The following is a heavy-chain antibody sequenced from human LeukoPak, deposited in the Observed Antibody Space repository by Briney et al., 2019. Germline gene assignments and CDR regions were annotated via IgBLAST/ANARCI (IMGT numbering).Heavy chain of an antibody. V-gene: IGHV3-23*01. Sequence: PGGSLRLSCAASGFTFSTYAMTWVRQAPGKGLEWVSLISDTGGSTYYADSVKGRFTISRDNSKNTLYLQMNSLRAEDTAVYYCAKESMVRGVVYYYYYMDVWGKGTTVTISS. J-gene: IGHJ6*03. D-gene: IGHD3-10*01. CDR3: AKESMVRGVVYYYYYMDV. CDR1: GFTFSTYA. CDR2: ISDTGGST.